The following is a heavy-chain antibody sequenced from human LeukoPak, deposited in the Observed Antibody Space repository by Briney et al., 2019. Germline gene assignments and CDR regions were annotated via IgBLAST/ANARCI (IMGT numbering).Heavy chain of an antibody. J-gene: IGHJ4*02. D-gene: IGHD6-13*01. V-gene: IGHV3-30*02. CDR2: TRHDGSNK. Sequence: PGGSLRLSCAASSFTFSSYGMHWVRQAPGKGLEWVAFTRHDGSNKYYADSVKGRFTISRDNSKNTLYLQMNSLRAEDTAVYYCAKDLEDSSSWYFTFDYWGQGTLVTVSS. CDR1: SFTFSSYG. CDR3: AKDLEDSSSWYFTFDY.